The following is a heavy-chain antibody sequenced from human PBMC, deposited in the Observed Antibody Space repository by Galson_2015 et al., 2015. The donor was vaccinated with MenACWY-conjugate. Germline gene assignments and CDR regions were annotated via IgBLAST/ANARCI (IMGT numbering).Heavy chain of an antibody. CDR1: GFTVNTNY. CDR2: IYSGGST. D-gene: IGHD2-2*01. J-gene: IGHJ6*03. V-gene: IGHV3-53*01. CDR3: ARAGSENCRTTNCLSLGAKFSYYYYMDV. Sequence: SLRLSCAASGFTVNTNYMTWVRQAPGKGLEWVSIIYSGGSTYYPDSVRGRFTISRDNSKNTLYPQMDSLRADDTAVYYCARAGSENCRTTNCLSLGAKFSYYYYMDVWGKGTTVTVSS.